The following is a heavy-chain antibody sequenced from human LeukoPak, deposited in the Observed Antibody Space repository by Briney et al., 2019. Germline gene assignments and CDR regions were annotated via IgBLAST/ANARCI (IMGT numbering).Heavy chain of an antibody. V-gene: IGHV1-46*01. CDR3: ARDRDQMGYDFWSGYSPKGFDY. J-gene: IGHJ4*02. CDR1: GYTFTSYY. Sequence: ASVKVSCKESGYTFTSYYMHWVRQAPGQGLEWMGIINPSGGSTSYAQKFQGRVTMTRDTSTSTVYMELSSLRSEDTAVYYCARDRDQMGYDFWSGYSPKGFDYWGQGTLVTVSS. CDR2: INPSGGST. D-gene: IGHD3-3*01.